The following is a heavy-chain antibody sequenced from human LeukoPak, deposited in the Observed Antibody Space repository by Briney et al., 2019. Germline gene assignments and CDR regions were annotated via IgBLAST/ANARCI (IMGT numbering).Heavy chain of an antibody. Sequence: GASVKVSCKASGGTFSSYAISWVRQAPGQGLEWMGGIIPIFGTANYAQKFQGRVTITADESTSTAYMELSSLRSEDTAVYYCAREGGLDYGGNSASYFGYWGQGTLVTVSS. CDR3: AREGGLDYGGNSASYFGY. D-gene: IGHD4-23*01. V-gene: IGHV1-69*13. CDR1: GGTFSSYA. CDR2: IIPIFGTA. J-gene: IGHJ4*02.